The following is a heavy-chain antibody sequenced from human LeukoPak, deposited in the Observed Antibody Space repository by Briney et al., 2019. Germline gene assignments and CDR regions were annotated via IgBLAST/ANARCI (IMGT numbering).Heavy chain of an antibody. CDR3: AKDGDYDILTGYPNWFDP. V-gene: IGHV3-23*01. Sequence: AGGSLRLSCAASGFTFSSYAMSWVRQAPGKGLEWVSAISGSGGSTYYADSVKGRFTISRDNSKNTLYLQMNSLRAEDTAVYYCAKDGDYDILTGYPNWFDPWGQGTLVTVSS. CDR2: ISGSGGST. CDR1: GFTFSSYA. J-gene: IGHJ5*02. D-gene: IGHD3-9*01.